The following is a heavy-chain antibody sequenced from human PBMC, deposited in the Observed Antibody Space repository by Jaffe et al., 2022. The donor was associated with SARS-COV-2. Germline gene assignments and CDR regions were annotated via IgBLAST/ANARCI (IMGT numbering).Heavy chain of an antibody. J-gene: IGHJ4*02. CDR1: GFTFSNYA. CDR2: IVSDSVDI. D-gene: IGHD1-26*01. V-gene: IGHV3-23*01. Sequence: EVQLLESGGGLVQPGGSLRLSCAASGFTFSNYAMSWVRQAPGKGLEWVSSIVSDSVDIYYADSVEGRFTISRDNSKSTLYLQMNGLRAEDTAVYYCVKDQSGRYNLADYWGQGTLVTVSS. CDR3: VKDQSGRYNLADY.